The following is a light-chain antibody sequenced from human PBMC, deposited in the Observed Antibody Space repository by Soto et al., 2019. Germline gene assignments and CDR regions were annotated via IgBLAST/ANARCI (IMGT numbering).Light chain of an antibody. CDR2: RNS. CDR1: SSNIGAGYD. CDR3: QSHASRLHGSV. V-gene: IGLV1-40*01. Sequence: QAVVTQPPSVSGAPGQRVTISCTGSSSNIGAGYDVHWYQQLPGAAPKLLIYRNSNRPSGVPDRFSGSKSGSSASLAITGLQAEDEADYFCQSHASRLHGSVFGPGTKLTVL. J-gene: IGLJ1*01.